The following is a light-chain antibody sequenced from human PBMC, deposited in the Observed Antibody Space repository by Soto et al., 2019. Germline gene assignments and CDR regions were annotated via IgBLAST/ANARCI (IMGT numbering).Light chain of an antibody. CDR2: DVT. CDR1: SSDVGGYNY. CDR3: SSYTSSSTYVV. V-gene: IGLV2-14*03. Sequence: QSALTQPASVSGSPGQSITISCTGTSSDVGGYNYVSWYQQHPGKAPQLIIYDVTNRPSGVSNRFSGSKSGNTASLTVSGLQAEDEADYYCSSYTSSSTYVVFGGGNQLTVL. J-gene: IGLJ2*01.